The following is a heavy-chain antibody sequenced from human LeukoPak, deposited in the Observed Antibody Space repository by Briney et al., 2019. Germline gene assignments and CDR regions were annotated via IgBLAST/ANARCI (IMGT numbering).Heavy chain of an antibody. V-gene: IGHV1-2*02. CDR3: ARGSSSDAFDI. CDR1: GYPFTTYG. D-gene: IGHD6-6*01. CDR2: INPNSGGT. J-gene: IGHJ3*02. Sequence: ASVKVSCKASGYPFTTYGINWVRQAPGQGLEWMGWINPNSGGTNYAQKFQGRVTMTRDTSISTAYMELSRLRSDDTAVYYCARGSSSDAFDIWGQGTMVTVSS.